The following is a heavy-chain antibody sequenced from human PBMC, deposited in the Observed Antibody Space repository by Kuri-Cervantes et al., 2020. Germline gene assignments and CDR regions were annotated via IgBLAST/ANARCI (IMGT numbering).Heavy chain of an antibody. CDR3: ARTNYGGNTKYYFDS. V-gene: IGHV2-70*11. CDR1: WISPSTSGMC. Sequence: SPTLATPTQMVTLTCTFSWISPSTSGMCVSWVRQPSGKALVWLARIDWDDVKYYSTSLKTRLTISKDTPKNQVVLTITNMDPVDTATYYCARTNYGGNTKYYFDSWGQGTLVTVSS. CDR2: IDWDDVK. J-gene: IGHJ4*02. D-gene: IGHD4-23*01.